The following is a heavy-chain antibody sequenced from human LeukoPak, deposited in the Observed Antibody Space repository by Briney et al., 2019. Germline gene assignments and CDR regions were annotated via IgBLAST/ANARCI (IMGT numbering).Heavy chain of an antibody. J-gene: IGHJ4*02. CDR3: AKAGSGSYLLGHFDY. Sequence: SETLSLTCTVSGYSISSGYHWGWIRQPPGKGLEWIGSIYRSGDTYYNPSLKSRVTISVDTSKNQFSLKLSSVTAADTAVYYCAKAGSGSYLLGHFDYWGQGTLVTVSS. CDR1: GYSISSGYH. V-gene: IGHV4-38-2*02. D-gene: IGHD3-10*01. CDR2: IYRSGDT.